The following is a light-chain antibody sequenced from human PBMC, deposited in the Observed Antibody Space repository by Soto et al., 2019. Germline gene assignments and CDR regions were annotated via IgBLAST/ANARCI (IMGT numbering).Light chain of an antibody. V-gene: IGKV3-15*01. Sequence: EIVMTQSPATLSVSPGERATLSCRASQSVSNNLAWYQQRPGQAPRLLIYGASTRATGLPARFSGSGSETEFTLTISSLQSEDFAVYYCHHYNNWPRTFGQGTKVEIK. CDR1: QSVSNN. CDR2: GAS. CDR3: HHYNNWPRT. J-gene: IGKJ1*01.